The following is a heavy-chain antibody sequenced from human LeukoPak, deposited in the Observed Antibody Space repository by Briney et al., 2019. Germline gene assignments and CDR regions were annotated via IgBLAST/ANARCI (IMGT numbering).Heavy chain of an antibody. CDR1: GFTVSNTY. CDR3: ARFRHYYDSSGYYSFDY. V-gene: IGHV3-69-1*02. D-gene: IGHD3-22*01. J-gene: IGHJ4*02. CDR2: ISSSGYTI. Sequence: PGGSLRLSCAASGFTVSNTYMNWVRQAPGKGLEWVSSISSSGYTIYYIDSVKGRFIISRDNAKSSLYLQMNSLRAEDTAVYYCARFRHYYDSSGYYSFDYWGQGTLVTVSS.